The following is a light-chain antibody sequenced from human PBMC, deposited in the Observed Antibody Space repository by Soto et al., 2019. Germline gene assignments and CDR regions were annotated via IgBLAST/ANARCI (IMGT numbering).Light chain of an antibody. Sequence: QSALTQPASVSGSPGQSITISCTGTSSDIGGYNYVSWYQQFPGKAPKLMVSEVNNRPSGVSSRFSGSRSGNTPSLTISGVQAEDEAAYYCSSYTSSGTWVFGGGTKVTVL. CDR3: SSYTSSGTWV. V-gene: IGLV2-14*01. CDR1: SSDIGGYNY. J-gene: IGLJ3*02. CDR2: EVN.